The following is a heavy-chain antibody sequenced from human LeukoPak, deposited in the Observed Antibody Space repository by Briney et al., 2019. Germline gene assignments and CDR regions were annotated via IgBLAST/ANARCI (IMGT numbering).Heavy chain of an antibody. Sequence: SETLSLTCTVSGGPISSSSYYWGWIRQPPGKGLEWIGSIYYSGSTYYNPSLKSRVSISVHTSKNQFSLKLRSVIAADTAVYYCARPVPSRLGWFDPWGQGTLVTVSS. CDR3: ARPVPSRLGWFDP. D-gene: IGHD1-1*01. CDR1: GGPISSSSYY. J-gene: IGHJ5*02. V-gene: IGHV4-39*01. CDR2: IYYSGST.